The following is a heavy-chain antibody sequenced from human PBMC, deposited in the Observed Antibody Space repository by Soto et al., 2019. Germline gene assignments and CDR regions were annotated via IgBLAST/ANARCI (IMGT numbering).Heavy chain of an antibody. CDR2: IYPGDSDT. V-gene: IGHV5-51*01. CDR1: GYSFTSYW. CDR3: ARQGYSYGHVPGLDAFDI. Sequence: EVQLVQSGAEVKKPGESLKISCKGSGYSFTSYWIGWVRQMPGKGLEWMGIIYPGDSDTRYSPSFQGQVTISADKSISTAYLQWSSLKASDTAMYYCARQGYSYGHVPGLDAFDIWGQGTMVTVSS. D-gene: IGHD5-18*01. J-gene: IGHJ3*02.